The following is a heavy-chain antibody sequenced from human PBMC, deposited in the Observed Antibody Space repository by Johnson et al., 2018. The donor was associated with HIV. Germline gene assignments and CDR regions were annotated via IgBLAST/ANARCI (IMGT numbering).Heavy chain of an antibody. CDR3: AKGRYSSSWYLAGAFDI. D-gene: IGHD6-13*01. J-gene: IGHJ3*02. CDR1: GFTFSDYY. Sequence: MQLVESGGGLVKPGGSLRLSCAASGFTFSDYYMSWIRQAPGKGLEWVSAISGSGGSTYYADSVKGQFPISRDNSKNTLYLQMNSLRAEDTAIYYCAKGRYSSSWYLAGAFDIWGQGTMVTVSS. CDR2: ISGSGGST. V-gene: IGHV3-23*04.